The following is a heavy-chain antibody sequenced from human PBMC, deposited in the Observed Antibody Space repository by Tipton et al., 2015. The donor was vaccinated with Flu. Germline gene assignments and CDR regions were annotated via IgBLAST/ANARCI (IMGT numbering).Heavy chain of an antibody. CDR2: IYSTGNT. Sequence: SLTCTVSAGSISTYFWSWIRQPAGKGLEWIGRIYSTGNTNYNPSLNSRVTMSVDTSKNQFSLKLSSVTAADTAVYYCARVSRSGTSHAGYFDYWGQGTLVTVSS. CDR3: ARVSRSGTSHAGYFDY. V-gene: IGHV4-4*07. D-gene: IGHD1-7*01. J-gene: IGHJ4*02. CDR1: AGSISTYF.